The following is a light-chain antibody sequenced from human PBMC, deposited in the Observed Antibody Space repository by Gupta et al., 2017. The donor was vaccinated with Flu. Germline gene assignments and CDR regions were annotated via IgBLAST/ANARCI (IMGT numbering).Light chain of an antibody. V-gene: IGKV2-28*01. CDR3: IQDAQAPIT. Sequence: VTPCPAAYISCRSSHSLLHTDRYNYLDWFPNTPGQSPQLLIYVVSSRASGVPHRFSGSGSGTXFTLKIXRVEAEDVVVYFCIQDAQAPITFGXGTRLEIK. CDR2: VVS. CDR1: HSLLHTDRYNY. J-gene: IGKJ5*01.